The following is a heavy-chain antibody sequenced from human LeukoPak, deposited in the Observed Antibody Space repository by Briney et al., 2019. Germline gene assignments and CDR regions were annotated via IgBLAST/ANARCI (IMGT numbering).Heavy chain of an antibody. CDR3: ASTPGGNSVNWFDP. Sequence: PSETLSLTCTVSGGSISSYYWSWIRQPPGKGLEWIGSIYYSGSTYQSPSLKSRVTISVDTSKNQFSLKLSSVTAADTAVYYCASTPGGNSVNWFDPWGQGTLVTVSS. V-gene: IGHV4-59*05. J-gene: IGHJ5*02. D-gene: IGHD4-23*01. CDR2: IYYSGST. CDR1: GGSISSYY.